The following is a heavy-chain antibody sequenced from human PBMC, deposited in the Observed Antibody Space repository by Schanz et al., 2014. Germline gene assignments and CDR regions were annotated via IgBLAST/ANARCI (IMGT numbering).Heavy chain of an antibody. CDR2: INHSGVT. CDR3: ARGKGPRGWFDP. J-gene: IGHJ5*02. D-gene: IGHD3-10*01. CDR1: GGSISGYY. V-gene: IGHV4-34*01. Sequence: QVQLQQWGAGLLKPSETLSLTCGVYGGSISGYYWSWIRQPPGKGLEWIGEINHSGVTNYNPFLESGLTILLDMSTPQFYLKIPSVTAADTAVYYCARGKGPRGWFDPWGQGTLVTVSS.